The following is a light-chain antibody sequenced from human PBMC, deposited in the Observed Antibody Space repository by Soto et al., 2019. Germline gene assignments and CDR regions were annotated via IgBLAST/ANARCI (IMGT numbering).Light chain of an antibody. Sequence: QTVVTQEPSFSVSPGGTVTLTCGLNSGSVSTDYFPSWYQQTPGQAPRTLIYSTNTRSSGVPDRFSGSILGNKAALTITGAQADDECDYYCVLNMGSGIWVVGGGTKRTVL. CDR1: SGSVSTDYF. CDR2: STN. V-gene: IGLV8-61*01. CDR3: VLNMGSGIWV. J-gene: IGLJ3*02.